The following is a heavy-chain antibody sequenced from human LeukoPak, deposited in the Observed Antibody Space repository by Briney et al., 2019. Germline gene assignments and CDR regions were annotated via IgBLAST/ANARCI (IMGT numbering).Heavy chain of an antibody. CDR2: INHSGST. J-gene: IGHJ6*03. CDR3: ARLPPHYYYYMDV. CDR1: GGSFSGYY. Sequence: SETLSLTCAVYGGSFSGYYWSWIRRPPGKGLEWIGEINHSGSTNYNPSLKSRVTISVDTSKNQFSLKLSSVTAADTAVYYCARLPPHYYYYMDVWGKGTTVTISS. V-gene: IGHV4-34*01.